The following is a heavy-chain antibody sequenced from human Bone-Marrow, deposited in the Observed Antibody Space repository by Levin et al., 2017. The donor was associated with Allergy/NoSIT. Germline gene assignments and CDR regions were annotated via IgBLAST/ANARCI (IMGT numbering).Heavy chain of an antibody. CDR1: GFTFSSYA. D-gene: IGHD5-12*01. Sequence: GGSLRLSCAASGFTFSSYAMSWVRQAPGKGLEWVSAISGSGGSTYYADSVKGRFTISRDNSKNTLYLQMNSLRAEDTAVYYCAKDSGGIVATIWVFDYWGQGTLVTVSS. V-gene: IGHV3-23*01. CDR3: AKDSGGIVATIWVFDY. J-gene: IGHJ4*02. CDR2: ISGSGGST.